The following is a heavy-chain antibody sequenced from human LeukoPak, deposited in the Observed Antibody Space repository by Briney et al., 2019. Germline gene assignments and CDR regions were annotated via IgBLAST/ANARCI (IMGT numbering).Heavy chain of an antibody. V-gene: IGHV1-18*01. Sequence: GASVKVSCEASGYTFTSYGISWVRQAPGQGLEWMRWISAYNGNTNYAQKLQGRVTMTTDTSTSTAYMELRSLRSDDTAVYYCARHLWFGEGVKCDYSGQGTLVTVSS. D-gene: IGHD3-10*01. CDR3: ARHLWFGEGVKCDY. J-gene: IGHJ4*02. CDR1: GYTFTSYG. CDR2: ISAYNGNT.